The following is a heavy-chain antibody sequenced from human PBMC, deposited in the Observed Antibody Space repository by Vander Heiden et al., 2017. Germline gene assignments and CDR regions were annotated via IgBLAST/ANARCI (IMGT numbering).Heavy chain of an antibody. J-gene: IGHJ4*02. Sequence: EVQLVESGGGLVKPGGSLRLSCAASGCTFSSYSMNWVRQAPGKGLEWVSSISSSSSYIYYADSVKGRFTISRDNAKNSLYLQMNSLRAEDTAVYYCARDLGYSSGWYVDYWGQGTLVTVSS. CDR1: GCTFSSYS. CDR2: ISSSSSYI. CDR3: ARDLGYSSGWYVDY. V-gene: IGHV3-21*01. D-gene: IGHD6-19*01.